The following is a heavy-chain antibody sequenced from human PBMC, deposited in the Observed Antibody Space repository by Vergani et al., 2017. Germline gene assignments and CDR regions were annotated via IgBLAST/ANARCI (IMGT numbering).Heavy chain of an antibody. J-gene: IGHJ6*04. V-gene: IGHV3-30*02. CDR3: AKDGASSVWYLRKNYYYYGMDV. D-gene: IGHD6-19*01. CDR1: GFTFSSYG. CDR2: IRYEGSNK. Sequence: QVQLVESGGGVVQPGGSLRLSCAASGFTFSSYGMHWVRQAPGKGLEWVAFIRYEGSNKYYADSVKGRFTISRDNSKNTLYLQMNSLRAEDTAVYYCAKDGASSVWYLRKNYYYYGMDVWGEGTTVTVSS.